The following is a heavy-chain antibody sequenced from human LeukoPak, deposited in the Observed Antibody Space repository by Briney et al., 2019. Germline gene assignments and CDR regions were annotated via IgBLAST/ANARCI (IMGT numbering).Heavy chain of an antibody. D-gene: IGHD3-22*01. V-gene: IGHV3-7*01. Sequence: AGGSLRLSCAASGFTFSSYWMSWVRQAPGKGLEWVANIKQDGSEKYYVDSVKGRFTISRDNAKNSLYLQMNSLRAEDTAVYYCARGSRYYDSSGYGNWGQGTLVTVSS. CDR1: GFTFSSYW. CDR3: ARGSRYYDSSGYGN. CDR2: IKQDGSEK. J-gene: IGHJ4*02.